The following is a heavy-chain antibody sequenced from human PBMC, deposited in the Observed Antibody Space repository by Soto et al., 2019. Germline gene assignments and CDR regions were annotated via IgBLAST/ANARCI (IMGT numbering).Heavy chain of an antibody. CDR3: AIYHYPAGSFDI. CDR2: ISWNSGSI. D-gene: IGHD5-12*01. V-gene: IGHV3-9*01. CDR1: GFTFDDYA. Sequence: EVQLVESGGGLVQPGRSLRLSCAASGFTFDDYAMHWVRQAPGKGLEWVSGISWNSGSIGYADSVKGRFTISRDNAKNSLYLQMNSLRAEDTALYYCAIYHYPAGSFDIWGQGTMVTVSS. J-gene: IGHJ3*02.